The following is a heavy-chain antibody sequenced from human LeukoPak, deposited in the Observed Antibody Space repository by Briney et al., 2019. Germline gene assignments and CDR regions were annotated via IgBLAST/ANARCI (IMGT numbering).Heavy chain of an antibody. CDR2: IYHSGST. CDR3: ARLVRSGSYPYYFDY. J-gene: IGHJ4*02. V-gene: IGHV4-4*02. CDR1: GGSISSGNW. Sequence: SETLSLTCAVSGGSISSGNWWSWVRQPPGKGLEWIGEIYHSGSTNYNPSLKSRVTISLDTSKNQISLKLTSVTAADTAVYYCARLVRSGSYPYYFDYWGQGTLVTVSS. D-gene: IGHD1-26*01.